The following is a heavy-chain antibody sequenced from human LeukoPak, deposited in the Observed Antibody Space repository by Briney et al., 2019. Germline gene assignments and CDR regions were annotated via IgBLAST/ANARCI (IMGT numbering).Heavy chain of an antibody. J-gene: IGHJ5*02. D-gene: IGHD4-17*01. CDR2: IKQDGSEK. CDR1: GFTFSSYW. Sequence: PGGSLRLSCAASGFTFSSYWMSWVRQAPGKGMEWVASIKQDGSEKNYVDSVKGRLTISRDNAKNSLYLQMNRLRAEDTALYCARAPGEGWFDPWGQGTLVTVSS. V-gene: IGHV3-7*01. CDR3: ARAPGEGWFDP.